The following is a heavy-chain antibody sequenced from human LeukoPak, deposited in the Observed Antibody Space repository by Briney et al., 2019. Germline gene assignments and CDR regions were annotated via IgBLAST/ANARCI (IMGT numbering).Heavy chain of an antibody. Sequence: GGSLRLSCAASGFTFSSYAMSWVRQAPGKGLEWVSAISGRGGSTYYADSVKGRFTISRDNSKNTLYLQMNSLRAEDTAVYYCAKDPCSSTSCYTGDWGQGTLVTVSS. D-gene: IGHD2-2*02. J-gene: IGHJ4*02. CDR1: GFTFSSYA. CDR2: ISGRGGST. CDR3: AKDPCSSTSCYTGD. V-gene: IGHV3-23*01.